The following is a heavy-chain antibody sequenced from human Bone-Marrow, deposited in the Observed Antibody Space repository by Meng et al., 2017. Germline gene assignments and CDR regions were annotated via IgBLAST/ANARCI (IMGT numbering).Heavy chain of an antibody. CDR2: IYPGDSDT. J-gene: IGHJ3*02. D-gene: IGHD6-13*01. CDR3: ARLLWQQLVLAFDI. V-gene: IGHV5-51*01. CDR1: RYSFTSYW. Sequence: GGSLRLSCKGSRYSFTSYWIGWVRQMPGKGLEWMGIIYPGDSDTRYSPSFQGQVTISADKSISTAYLQWSSLKASDTAMYYCARLLWQQLVLAFDIWGQGTMVTVSS.